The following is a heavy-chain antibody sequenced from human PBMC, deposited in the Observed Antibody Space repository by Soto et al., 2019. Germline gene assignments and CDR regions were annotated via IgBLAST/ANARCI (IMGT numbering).Heavy chain of an antibody. CDR3: AKDGASESYPPYYYIGMDA. CDR2: ISGSGGNA. Sequence: EVQLLESGGGLVQPGGSLRLSCAASGFTFSSYAMSWVRQAPGKGLEWVSSISGSGGNAYYADSVKGRFSISRDNSKNTLRLEINSLRADDTAVYYSAKDGASESYPPYYYIGMDAWGQGTTVTVSS. V-gene: IGHV3-23*01. J-gene: IGHJ6*02. D-gene: IGHD1-26*01. CDR1: GFTFSSYA.